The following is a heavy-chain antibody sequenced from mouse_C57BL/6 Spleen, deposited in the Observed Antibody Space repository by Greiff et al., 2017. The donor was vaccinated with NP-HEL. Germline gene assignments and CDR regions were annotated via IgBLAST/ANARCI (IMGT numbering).Heavy chain of an antibody. CDR2: IYPGSGNT. Sequence: QVQLKQSGPELVKPGASVKISCKASGYSFTSYYIHWVKPRPGQGLEWIGWIYPGSGNTKYNEKFKGKATLTADTSSSTAYMQLSSLTSEDSAVYYCAREGNYAWFAYWGQGTLVTVSA. CDR1: GYSFTSYY. V-gene: IGHV1-66*01. J-gene: IGHJ3*01. CDR3: AREGNYAWFAY. D-gene: IGHD2-1*01.